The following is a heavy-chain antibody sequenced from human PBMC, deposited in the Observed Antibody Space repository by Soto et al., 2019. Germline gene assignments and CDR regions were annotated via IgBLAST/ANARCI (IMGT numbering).Heavy chain of an antibody. CDR1: GGSISSYY. Sequence: SLTCTVSGGSISSYYWSWIRQPPGKGLEWIGYIYYSGSTNYNPSLKSRVTISVDTSKNQFSLKLSSVTAADTAVYYCARLRVATIFGGFYYYYYMDVWGKGTTVTVSS. V-gene: IGHV4-59*08. CDR2: IYYSGST. CDR3: ARLRVATIFGGFYYYYYMDV. J-gene: IGHJ6*03. D-gene: IGHD5-12*01.